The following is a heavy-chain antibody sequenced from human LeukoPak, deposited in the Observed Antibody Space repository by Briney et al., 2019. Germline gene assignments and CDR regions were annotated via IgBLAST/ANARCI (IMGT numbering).Heavy chain of an antibody. CDR2: IYTGGST. CDR1: GFTVSSNY. CDR3: ARVDTATTLFPF. Sequence: GGSLRLSCAASGFTVSSNYMSWVRQAPGKGLEWVSVIYTGGSTNYADSVKGRFTISRDNAKNTLYLQMNSLRADDTGMYYCARVDTATTLFPFWGQGTLVTVSS. D-gene: IGHD4-17*01. J-gene: IGHJ4*02. V-gene: IGHV3-53*01.